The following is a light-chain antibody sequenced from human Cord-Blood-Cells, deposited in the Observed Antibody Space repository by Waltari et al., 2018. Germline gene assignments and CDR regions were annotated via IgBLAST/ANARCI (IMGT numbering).Light chain of an antibody. Sequence: QSALTQPASVSGSPGQSITIPCTGTSSDVGGFNYVSWSQQHPGKAPKLMSYEVSNRPSGVSNRFSGSKSGNTASLTISGLQAEDEADYYCSSYTSSSTYVFGTGTKVTVL. J-gene: IGLJ1*01. V-gene: IGLV2-14*01. CDR1: SSDVGGFNY. CDR2: EVS. CDR3: SSYTSSSTYV.